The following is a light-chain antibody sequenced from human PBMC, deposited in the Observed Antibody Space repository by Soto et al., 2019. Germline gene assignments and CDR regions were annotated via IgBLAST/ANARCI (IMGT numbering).Light chain of an antibody. CDR3: QQRSNWPIT. CDR1: QSVLTN. J-gene: IGKJ5*01. CDR2: GAS. V-gene: IGKV3-11*01. Sequence: EILFTQSAATLSVSQGERVTLSCRASQSVLTNLAWYQQKHGQAPRLLIYGASTRATGVPARFSGSGSGTDFTLTISSLEPEDFAVYYCQQRSNWPITFGLGTRLEIK.